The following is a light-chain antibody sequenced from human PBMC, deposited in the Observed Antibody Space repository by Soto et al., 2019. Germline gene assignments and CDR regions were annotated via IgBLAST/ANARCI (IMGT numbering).Light chain of an antibody. CDR3: QTWGTGIRV. CDR1: SGHSSYA. Sequence: QPVLTQPPSASASLGASVKLTCTLSSGHSSYAIAWHQQQPEKGPRYLMKFNSDGSHSKGDGIPDRFSGSSSGAERYLTISSLQSEDEADYYCQTWGTGIRVFGGGTKVTVL. CDR2: FNSDGSH. V-gene: IGLV4-69*01. J-gene: IGLJ2*01.